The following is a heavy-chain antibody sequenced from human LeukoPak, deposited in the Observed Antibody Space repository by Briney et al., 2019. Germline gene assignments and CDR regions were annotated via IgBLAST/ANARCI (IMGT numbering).Heavy chain of an antibody. V-gene: IGHV4-61*02. Sequence: SETLSLTCTVSSGSISSTSYYWSWIRQPAGKGLEWIGRIYTSGSTNYNPSLKSRVTMSVDTSKNQFSLKLSSVTAADTAVYYCARDFNNGYSYGYWVYWGQGTLVTVSS. CDR3: ARDFNNGYSYGYWVY. J-gene: IGHJ4*02. D-gene: IGHD5-18*01. CDR2: IYTSGST. CDR1: SGSISSTSYY.